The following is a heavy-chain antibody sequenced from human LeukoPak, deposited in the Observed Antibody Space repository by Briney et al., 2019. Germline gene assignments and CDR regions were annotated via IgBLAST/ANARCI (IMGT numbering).Heavy chain of an antibody. J-gene: IGHJ4*02. V-gene: IGHV3-66*01. Sequence: GGSLRLSCAASGFTVSSNYMSWVRRAPGRGLEWVSVIYSGGSTYYADSVKGRFTISRDNSKNTLFLQMNSLRAGDTAVYYCARGTVTMVDYWGQGTLVTVSS. D-gene: IGHD3-10*01. CDR1: GFTVSSNY. CDR2: IYSGGST. CDR3: ARGTVTMVDY.